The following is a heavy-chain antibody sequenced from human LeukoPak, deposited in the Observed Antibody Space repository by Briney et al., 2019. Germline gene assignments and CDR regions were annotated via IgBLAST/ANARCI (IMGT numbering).Heavy chain of an antibody. CDR1: GGSIATYY. J-gene: IGHJ4*02. CDR3: ARGDGYNSGYFEY. Sequence: SAALSLTCTVSGGSIATYYWSWIRQSPGKGLEWIAYIYYGGTNYNPSLKSRVTISVDTSKNQYSLNLRSATAADTAGYYCARGDGYNSGYFEYWGQGTLVTVS. CDR2: IYYGGT. D-gene: IGHD5-24*01. V-gene: IGHV4-59*01.